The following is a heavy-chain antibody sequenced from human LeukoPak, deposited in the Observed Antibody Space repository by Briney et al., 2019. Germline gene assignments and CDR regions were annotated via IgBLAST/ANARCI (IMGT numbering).Heavy chain of an antibody. Sequence: TASETLSLTCSVSGASTGSYCWNWIRQPPGKGLEWIGYVYFSGSTNYNPSLKSRVTISVDTSKNHISLKLRSVTAADTALYYCATGEQYGGGDVFDIWGQGTMVSVSS. J-gene: IGHJ3*02. CDR2: VYFSGST. CDR3: ATGEQYGGGDVFDI. CDR1: GASTGSYC. D-gene: IGHD4-23*01. V-gene: IGHV4-59*01.